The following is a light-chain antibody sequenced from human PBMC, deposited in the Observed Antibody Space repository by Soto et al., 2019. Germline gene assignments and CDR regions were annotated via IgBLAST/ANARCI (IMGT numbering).Light chain of an antibody. V-gene: IGLV1-44*01. Sequence: QSVLTQPPSASGTPGQRVTISCSGSSSNIGSNTVNWYQQLPGTAPKVLIHSNNQRPSGVPDRFSGSKSGTSASLAISGLQSEDEADYYCAAWDDGLNGFWVFGTGTKVTVL. CDR2: SNN. CDR1: SSNIGSNT. J-gene: IGLJ1*01. CDR3: AAWDDGLNGFWV.